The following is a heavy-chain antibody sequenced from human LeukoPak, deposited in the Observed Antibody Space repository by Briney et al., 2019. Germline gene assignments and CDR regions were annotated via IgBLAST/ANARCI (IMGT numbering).Heavy chain of an antibody. CDR2: ISGSGGRI. J-gene: IGHJ4*02. Sequence: GGSLRLSCAASGFTVSSNYMSWVRQAPGKGLEWVSAISGSGGRIYYGASVKGRFTISRDNSKNTLNLQMNSLRAEDTAVYYCATSKYSGSYWGQGTLVTVSS. CDR3: ATSKYSGSY. V-gene: IGHV3-23*01. CDR1: GFTVSSNY. D-gene: IGHD1-26*01.